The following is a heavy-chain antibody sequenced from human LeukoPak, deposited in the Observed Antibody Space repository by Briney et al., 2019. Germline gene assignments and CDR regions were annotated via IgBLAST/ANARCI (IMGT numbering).Heavy chain of an antibody. V-gene: IGHV4-59*01. Sequence: PSETLSLTCTVSGGSISSYYWSWIRQPPGKGLEWIGYIYYSGSTNYNPSLKSRVTISVDTSKNQLSLRLSSLTAADTAVYYCARWSSSWYSFDYWGQGALVTVSS. CDR3: ARWSSSWYSFDY. D-gene: IGHD6-13*01. CDR1: GGSISSYY. CDR2: IYYSGST. J-gene: IGHJ4*02.